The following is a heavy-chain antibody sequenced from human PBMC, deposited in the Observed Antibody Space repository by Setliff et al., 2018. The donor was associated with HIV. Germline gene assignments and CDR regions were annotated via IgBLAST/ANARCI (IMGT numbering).Heavy chain of an antibody. D-gene: IGHD6-6*01. J-gene: IGHJ6*03. CDR1: GFTFSSYS. V-gene: IGHV3-21*01. CDR3: ASEAWTSYRSSSGYYYYCMDV. Sequence: GGSLRLSCAASGFTFSSYSMNWVRQAPGKGLEWVSSISSSSSYIYYADSVKGRFTISRDNAKNSLYLQMNSLRAEDTAVYYCASEAWTSYRSSSGYYYYCMDVWGKGTTVTVSS. CDR2: ISSSSSYI.